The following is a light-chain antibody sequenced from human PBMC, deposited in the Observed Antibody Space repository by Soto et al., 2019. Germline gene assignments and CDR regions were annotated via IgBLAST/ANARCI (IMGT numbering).Light chain of an antibody. Sequence: QSVLTQPASVSGSPGQSITISCTGTSSDIGGHKYVSWYQQHPDKAPKVLIFEVSNRPSGISNRFSGSKSGNTASLTISGLPAEDEADYYCSSYTSSTTSVVFGGGTQLTVL. CDR2: EVS. J-gene: IGLJ2*01. V-gene: IGLV2-14*01. CDR1: SSDIGGHKY. CDR3: SSYTSSTTSVV.